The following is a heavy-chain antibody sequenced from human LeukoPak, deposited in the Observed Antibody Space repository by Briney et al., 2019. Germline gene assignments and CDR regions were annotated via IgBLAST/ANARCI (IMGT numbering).Heavy chain of an antibody. CDR3: AKDPKLFIVRGCFDY. J-gene: IGHJ4*02. D-gene: IGHD3-10*01. V-gene: IGHV3-23*01. Sequence: GGSLRLSCAASGFTFSSYAMSWVRQAPGKGLEWVSAISGSGGSTYYADSVKGQFTISRDNSKNTLYLQMNSLRAEDTAVYYFAKDPKLFIVRGCFDYWSQSTLVTVSS. CDR1: GFTFSSYA. CDR2: ISGSGGST.